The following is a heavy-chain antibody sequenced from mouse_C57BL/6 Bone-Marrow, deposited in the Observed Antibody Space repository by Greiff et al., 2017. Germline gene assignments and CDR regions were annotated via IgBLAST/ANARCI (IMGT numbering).Heavy chain of an antibody. Sequence: EVMLVESGGGLVQPGGSMKLSCVASGFTFSNYWMNWVRQSPEKGLEWVAQIRLKSDNYATHYAESVKGMFTISRDDSKSSVYLQMNNLRAEDTGIYYCTVYYGNYLFAYWGQGTLVTVSA. J-gene: IGHJ3*01. D-gene: IGHD2-1*01. CDR3: TVYYGNYLFAY. CDR1: GFTFSNYW. CDR2: IRLKSDNYAT. V-gene: IGHV6-3*01.